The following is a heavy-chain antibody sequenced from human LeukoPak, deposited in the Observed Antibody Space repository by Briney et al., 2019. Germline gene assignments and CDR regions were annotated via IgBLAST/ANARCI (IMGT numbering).Heavy chain of an antibody. Sequence: GGSLRLSCAASGFTFSSYSMNWVRQAQGKGLEWVSDISSSSSTIYYADSVKGRFTISRDNAKNSLYLQMNSLRAEDTAVYYCARGRYSTSSGDFDYWGQGTLVTVSS. CDR3: ARGRYSTSSGDFDY. CDR2: ISSSSSTI. CDR1: GFTFSSYS. J-gene: IGHJ4*02. D-gene: IGHD6-6*01. V-gene: IGHV3-48*01.